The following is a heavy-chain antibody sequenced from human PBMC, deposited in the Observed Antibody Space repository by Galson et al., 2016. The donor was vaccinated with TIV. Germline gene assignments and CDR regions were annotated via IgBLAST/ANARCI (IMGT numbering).Heavy chain of an antibody. CDR3: ARTIYSSTSRSAGYFDP. D-gene: IGHD2-2*01. J-gene: IGHJ5*02. V-gene: IGHV1-2*02. Sequence: SGYTFTDYYLHWVRQAPGQGLELIGWINPNSGGTKYTQKFQGRVTMTRDTSISTVYMELNILKSDDTALYYCARTIYSSTSRSAGYFDPWGRGTLVTVSS. CDR2: INPNSGGT. CDR1: GYTFTDYY.